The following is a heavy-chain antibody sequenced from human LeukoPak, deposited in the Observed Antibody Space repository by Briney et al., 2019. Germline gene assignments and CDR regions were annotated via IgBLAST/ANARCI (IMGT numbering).Heavy chain of an antibody. Sequence: GGSLRPSCAASGFTFSSYTMSWVREAPGKGLEWVSSISSSINYIYHADSVKGRFTISRDDAQNSVYLQMNSLKDEDTAVYYCARSRASSPYDKNLNFWGQGTLVIVSS. V-gene: IGHV3-21*01. D-gene: IGHD2-21*01. CDR3: ARSRASSPYDKNLNF. CDR2: ISSSINYI. CDR1: GFTFSSYT. J-gene: IGHJ4*02.